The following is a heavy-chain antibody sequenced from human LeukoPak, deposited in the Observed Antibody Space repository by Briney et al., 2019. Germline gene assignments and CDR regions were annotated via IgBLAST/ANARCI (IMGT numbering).Heavy chain of an antibody. CDR3: AREWSPQYYYDSSGFRFDP. Sequence: PGGSLRLSCAASGFTFSSYSMNWVRQAPGKGLGWVSSISSSSSYIYYADSVKGRFTISRDNAKNSLYLQMNSLRAEDTAVYYCAREWSPQYYYDSSGFRFDPWGQGTLVTVSS. J-gene: IGHJ5*02. CDR2: ISSSSSYI. D-gene: IGHD3-22*01. V-gene: IGHV3-21*01. CDR1: GFTFSSYS.